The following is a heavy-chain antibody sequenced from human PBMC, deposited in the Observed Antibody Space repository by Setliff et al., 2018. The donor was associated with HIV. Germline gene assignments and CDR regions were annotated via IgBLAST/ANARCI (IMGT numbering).Heavy chain of an antibody. Sequence: GGSLRLSCAASGFTFSRHEMIWVRQTPGKGLEWVASISSSGSYIHYADSLKGRFTISRDNAKNSQYLLMSDLRAEDTAVYYCARGGWNYYFDYWGQGTLVTVSS. CDR1: GFTFSRHE. CDR2: ISSSGSYI. CDR3: ARGGWNYYFDY. J-gene: IGHJ4*02. V-gene: IGHV3-21*01. D-gene: IGHD1-7*01.